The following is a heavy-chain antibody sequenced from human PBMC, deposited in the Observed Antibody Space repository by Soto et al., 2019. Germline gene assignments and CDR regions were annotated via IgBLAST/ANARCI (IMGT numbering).Heavy chain of an antibody. D-gene: IGHD2-2*01. CDR3: AKDGAAVPAAYYYYMDV. Sequence: GGSLRLSCAASGFTFSSYGMHWVRQAPGKGLEWVAVISYDGSNKYYADSVKGRFTIFRDNSTNTMYLQMNSLRAEDTALYYCAKDGAAVPAAYYYYMDVWGKGTTVTVSS. J-gene: IGHJ6*03. CDR1: GFTFSSYG. V-gene: IGHV3-30*18. CDR2: ISYDGSNK.